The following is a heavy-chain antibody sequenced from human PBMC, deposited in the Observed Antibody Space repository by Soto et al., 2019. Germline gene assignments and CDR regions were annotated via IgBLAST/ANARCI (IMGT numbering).Heavy chain of an antibody. D-gene: IGHD3-10*01. Sequence: ASVKVSCKVSGYTLTELSMHWVRQAPGKGLEWMGGFDPEDGETIYAQKFQGRVTMTEDTSTDTAYMELSSLRSEDTAVYYCATDYHGSGSYYNADYYYGMDVWGQGTTVTVSS. J-gene: IGHJ6*02. V-gene: IGHV1-24*01. CDR3: ATDYHGSGSYYNADYYYGMDV. CDR2: FDPEDGET. CDR1: GYTLTELS.